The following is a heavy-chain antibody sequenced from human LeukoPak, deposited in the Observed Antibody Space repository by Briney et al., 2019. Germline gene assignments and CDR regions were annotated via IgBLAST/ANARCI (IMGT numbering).Heavy chain of an antibody. CDR3: ARAKGYGDHDLGY. Sequence: PGGSLRRSCAASGFTVSSNYMSWVRQAPGKGLEWVAVIYSGGSTYYADSVKGRFTISRDNSKNTLYLQMNSLRAEDTAVYYCARAKGYGDHDLGYWGQGTLVTVSS. V-gene: IGHV3-53*01. J-gene: IGHJ4*02. D-gene: IGHD4-17*01. CDR1: GFTVSSNY. CDR2: IYSGGST.